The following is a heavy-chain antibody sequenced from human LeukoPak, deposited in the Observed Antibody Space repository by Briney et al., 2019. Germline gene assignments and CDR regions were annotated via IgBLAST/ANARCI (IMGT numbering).Heavy chain of an antibody. J-gene: IGHJ4*02. Sequence: TGGSLRLSCAASGFTVSSNYMSWVRQAPGKGLEWVSVIYSGGSTYYADSVKGRFTISKDNSKNTLYLQMNSLRTDDTATYYCVKDIGEGGDRDYWGQGTLVTVSS. CDR2: IYSGGST. D-gene: IGHD2-21*01. V-gene: IGHV3-53*05. CDR1: GFTVSSNY. CDR3: VKDIGEGGDRDY.